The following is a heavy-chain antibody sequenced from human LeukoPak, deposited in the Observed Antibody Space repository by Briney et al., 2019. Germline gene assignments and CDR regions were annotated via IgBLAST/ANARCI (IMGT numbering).Heavy chain of an antibody. V-gene: IGHV3-20*04. CDR1: GFTFDDYG. J-gene: IGHJ4*02. CDR3: AKEYCGSTSCYAGGTFDY. CDR2: INWNGGST. Sequence: GGSLRLSCAASGFTFDDYGMSWVRQAPGKGLEWVSGINWNGGSTGYADSVKGRFTISRDNAKNSLYLQRNSLRVEDTAVYYCAKEYCGSTSCYAGGTFDYWGQGTLVTVSS. D-gene: IGHD2-2*01.